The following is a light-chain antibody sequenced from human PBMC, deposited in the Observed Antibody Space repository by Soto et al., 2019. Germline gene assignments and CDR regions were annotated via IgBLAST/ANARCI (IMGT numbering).Light chain of an antibody. CDR2: GAS. CDR3: QQYNTYSAT. Sequence: DIQMTQSPSTLSPSVGDRVTITCRASQNIVNWLAWYQQKPGKAPKILIYGASTLERGFPSRFSGSGSGTEFTLTITNLQPDDFATYYCQQYNTYSATFGQGTRLEIK. J-gene: IGKJ5*01. V-gene: IGKV1-5*01. CDR1: QNIVNW.